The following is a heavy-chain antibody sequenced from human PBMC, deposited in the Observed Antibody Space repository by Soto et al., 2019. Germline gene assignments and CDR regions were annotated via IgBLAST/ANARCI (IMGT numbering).Heavy chain of an antibody. D-gene: IGHD6-6*01. Sequence: SETLSLTCTVSGGSISSGAYYWSWIRQHPGEGLEWIGDIYYTGSTYYNPSLKSRVTIPVDTSKNQFSLELSSVTAADTAVYYCARLKYSSSRATFDYWGQGTLVTVSS. CDR1: GGSISSGAYY. CDR3: ARLKYSSSRATFDY. V-gene: IGHV4-31*03. J-gene: IGHJ4*02. CDR2: IYYTGST.